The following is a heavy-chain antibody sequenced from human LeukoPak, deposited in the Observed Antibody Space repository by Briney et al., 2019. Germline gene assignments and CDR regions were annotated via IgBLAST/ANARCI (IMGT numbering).Heavy chain of an antibody. J-gene: IGHJ4*02. CDR2: ISGSGGST. D-gene: IGHD3-22*01. Sequence: GGSLRLSCAASGFTFSSYAMSWVRQAPGKGLEWVSAISGSGGSTYYADSVKGRFTISRDNSKNTLYLQMNSLRAEDTAVYYCAKDLRYGSSGYDLVDYWGQGTLVTASS. CDR3: AKDLRYGSSGYDLVDY. CDR1: GFTFSSYA. V-gene: IGHV3-23*01.